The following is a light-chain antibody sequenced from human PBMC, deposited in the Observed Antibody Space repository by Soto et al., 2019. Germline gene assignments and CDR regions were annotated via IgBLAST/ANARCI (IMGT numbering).Light chain of an antibody. CDR2: SNN. CDR1: SSKIGSNT. Sequence: QSVLTQPPSASGTPGQRVTISCSGSSSKIGSNTVNWYQQLPGTAPKLLIYSNNQRPSGVPDRFYGSKSGTSASLAISGLQSEDEADYYCAAWDDSLNGFYVFGTGTKVTVL. CDR3: AAWDDSLNGFYV. V-gene: IGLV1-44*01. J-gene: IGLJ1*01.